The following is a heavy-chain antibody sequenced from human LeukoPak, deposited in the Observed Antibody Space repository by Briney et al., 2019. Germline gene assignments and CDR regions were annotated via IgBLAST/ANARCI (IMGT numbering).Heavy chain of an antibody. CDR3: ARMRYFDWLFSGFDY. J-gene: IGHJ4*02. D-gene: IGHD3-9*01. Sequence: GGSLRLSCAASGFTFSSHWMSWVRQAPGKGLEWVSVIYSGGSTYYADSVKGRFTISRDNSKNTLYLQMNSLRAEDTAVYYCARMRYFDWLFSGFDYWGQGTLVTVSS. CDR2: IYSGGST. V-gene: IGHV3-66*01. CDR1: GFTFSSHW.